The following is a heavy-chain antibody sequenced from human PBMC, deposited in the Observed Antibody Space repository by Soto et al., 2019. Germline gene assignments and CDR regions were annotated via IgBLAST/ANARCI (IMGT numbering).Heavy chain of an antibody. CDR2: ISAYNGNT. CDR1: GYTFTSYG. D-gene: IGHD3-3*01. Sequence: ASVKVSCKASGYTFTSYGISWVRQAPGQGLEWMGWISAYNGNTNYAQKLQGRVTMTTDTSTSTAYMELRSLRSDDTAVYYCATGNYDFWSEPFDYWGQGTLVTVSS. V-gene: IGHV1-18*01. J-gene: IGHJ4*02. CDR3: ATGNYDFWSEPFDY.